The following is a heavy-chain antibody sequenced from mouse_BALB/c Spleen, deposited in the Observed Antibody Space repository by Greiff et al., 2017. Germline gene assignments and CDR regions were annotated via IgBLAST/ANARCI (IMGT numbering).Heavy chain of an antibody. CDR2: ISSGGSYT. V-gene: IGHV5-6*02. Sequence: EVMLVESGGDLVKPGGSLKLSCAASGFTFSSYGMSWVRQTPDKRLEWVATISSGGSYTYYPDSVKGRFTISRDNAKNTLYLQMSSLKSEDTAMYYCARQGGLLPYYFDYWGQGTTLTVSS. D-gene: IGHD2-3*01. CDR3: ARQGGLLPYYFDY. J-gene: IGHJ2*01. CDR1: GFTFSSYG.